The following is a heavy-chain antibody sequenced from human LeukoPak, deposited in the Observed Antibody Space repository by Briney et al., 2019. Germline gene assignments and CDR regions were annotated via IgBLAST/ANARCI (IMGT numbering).Heavy chain of an antibody. CDR3: ARGPYYDFHFDY. CDR1: GGSFSGYY. CDR2: INHSGST. V-gene: IGHV4-34*01. Sequence: SETLSLTCAVYGGSFSGYYWSWIRQPPGKGLDWIGEINHSGSTNYNPSLKSRVTISVDTSKNQFSLKLSSVTAADTAVYYCARGPYYDFHFDYWGQGTLVTVSS. J-gene: IGHJ4*02. D-gene: IGHD3-3*01.